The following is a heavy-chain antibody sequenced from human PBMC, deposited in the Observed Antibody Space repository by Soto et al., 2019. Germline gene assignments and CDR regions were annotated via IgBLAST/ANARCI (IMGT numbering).Heavy chain of an antibody. D-gene: IGHD2-15*01. CDR3: AEWARYCSGADCRA. J-gene: IGHJ5*02. CDR1: GFPFSSRA. CDR2: ISGSGTIT. Sequence: EVQLLESGGGLVQPGGSLRLSCAASGFPFSSRAMSWVRQAPGKGLEWVSAISGSGTITYYADSVKGRFTSSGETSKNTLYLQMTSLRADDTAVYYCAEWARYCSGADCRAWGQGTLVTVSS. V-gene: IGHV3-23*01.